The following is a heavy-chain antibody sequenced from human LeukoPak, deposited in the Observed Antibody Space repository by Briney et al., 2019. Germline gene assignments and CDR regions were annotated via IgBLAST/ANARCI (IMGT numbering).Heavy chain of an antibody. D-gene: IGHD3-10*01. CDR3: ARDMVRGVIITVNAFDI. J-gene: IGHJ3*02. V-gene: IGHV3-23*01. Sequence: GGSLRLSCAASGFTFSSYAMSWVRQAPGKGLEWVSAINGSGGSTYYADSVKGRFTISRDNAKNSLYLQMNSLRAEDTAVYYCARDMVRGVIITVNAFDIWGQGTMVTVSS. CDR1: GFTFSSYA. CDR2: INGSGGST.